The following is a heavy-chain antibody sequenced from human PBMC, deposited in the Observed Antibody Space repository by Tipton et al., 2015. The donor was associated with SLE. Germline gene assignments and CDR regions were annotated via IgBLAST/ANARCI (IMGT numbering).Heavy chain of an antibody. CDR1: GGSISSGGYY. CDR3: ARVMSAIALDV. J-gene: IGHJ6*04. D-gene: IGHD2-21*01. Sequence: TLSLTCTVSGGSISSGGYYWSWIRQHPGKGLEWIGYIYYSGSTYYNPSLKSRVTISVDTSKNQFSLKLSSVTAADTAVYYCARVMSAIALDVWGKGTTVTVSS. V-gene: IGHV4-31*03. CDR2: IYYSGST.